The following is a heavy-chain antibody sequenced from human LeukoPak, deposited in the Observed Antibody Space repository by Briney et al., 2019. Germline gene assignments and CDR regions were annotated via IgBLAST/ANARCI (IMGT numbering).Heavy chain of an antibody. D-gene: IGHD5-24*01. V-gene: IGHV3-23*01. CDR2: ISGSGGSP. J-gene: IGHJ5*02. Sequence: PGRSLRPFRRASGFTFSMASFSSARQAPGKGLEWLSDISGSGGSPYYADSVKGRFTIPRDNSKNTLYLQMNSLRAEDTAVSFCERPKKYCYNGHHYFGDRCRQGILVIVSS. CDR3: ERPKKYCYNGHHYFGDR. CDR1: GFTFSMAS.